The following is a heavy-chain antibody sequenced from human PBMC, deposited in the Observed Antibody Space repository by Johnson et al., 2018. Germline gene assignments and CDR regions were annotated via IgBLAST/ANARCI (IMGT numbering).Heavy chain of an antibody. J-gene: IGHJ6*02. CDR2: IYYSGST. CDR3: ARSTARSGYYTAYYYGMDV. D-gene: IGHD3-3*01. CDR1: GGSISSYY. V-gene: IGHV4-59*12. Sequence: QVQLQESGPGLVKPSETLSLTCTVSGGSISSYYWSWIRQPPGKGLEWIGYIYYSGSTNYNPSLKSRVTISVDTSKNQFSLQLNSVTREDTAVYYCARSTARSGYYTAYYYGMDVWGQGTTVTVSS.